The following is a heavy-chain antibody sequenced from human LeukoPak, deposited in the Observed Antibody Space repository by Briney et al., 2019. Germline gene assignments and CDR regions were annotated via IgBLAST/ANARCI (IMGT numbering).Heavy chain of an antibody. D-gene: IGHD3-3*01. V-gene: IGHV3-7*01. CDR3: ARGDSDFWSGYGGFDY. J-gene: IGHJ4*02. CDR2: IKQDGSEK. Sequence: GGSLRLSCAASGFTFSSYCMSWVRQAPGKGLEWVADIKQDGSEKYYVDSVKGRFTISRDNAKNSLYLQMNSPRAEDTAVYYFARGDSDFWSGYGGFDYWGQGTLVTVSS. CDR1: GFTFSSYC.